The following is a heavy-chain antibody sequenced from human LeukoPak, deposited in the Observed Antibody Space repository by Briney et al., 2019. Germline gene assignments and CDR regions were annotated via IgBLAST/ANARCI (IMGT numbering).Heavy chain of an antibody. V-gene: IGHV3-30*02. Sequence: GGSLRLSCAASGFTFSSYGMHWVRQAPGKGLEWMAFIRKDAGKTYYAGSVKGRFSISRDISKNTLYLQMNSLRAEDTAVYYCARVRLGEISGWYIFDDWGQGTLVTVSS. D-gene: IGHD6-19*01. CDR1: GFTFSSYG. CDR2: IRKDAGKT. CDR3: ARVRLGEISGWYIFDD. J-gene: IGHJ4*02.